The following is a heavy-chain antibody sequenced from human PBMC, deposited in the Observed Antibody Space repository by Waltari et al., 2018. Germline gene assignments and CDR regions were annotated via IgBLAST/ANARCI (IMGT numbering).Heavy chain of an antibody. CDR2: IYHSGGT. J-gene: IGHJ6*02. CDR1: GYSISSGYY. CDR3: ARQSKKLDGWPVYGMDV. Sequence: QVQLQESGPGLVKPSETLSLTCAVSGYSISSGYYWGWIRQPPGKGLEWIGSIYHSGGTYYNPSLKSRVTISVDTSKNQFSLKLSSVTAADTAVYYCARQSKKLDGWPVYGMDVWGQGTTVTVSS. D-gene: IGHD6-19*01. V-gene: IGHV4-38-2*01.